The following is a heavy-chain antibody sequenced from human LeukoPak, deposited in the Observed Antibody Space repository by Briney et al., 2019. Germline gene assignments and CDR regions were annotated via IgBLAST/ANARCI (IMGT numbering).Heavy chain of an antibody. Sequence: GESLKISCKGSGYSFTSYWIGWVRQMPGKGLEWMGIIYPGDSDTRYSPSFQGQVTISADKSISTAYLQWSSLKASDTATYYRARRRRSHGNWFDPWGQGTLVTVSS. CDR1: GYSFTSYW. CDR2: IYPGDSDT. V-gene: IGHV5-51*01. J-gene: IGHJ5*02. CDR3: ARRRRSHGNWFDP.